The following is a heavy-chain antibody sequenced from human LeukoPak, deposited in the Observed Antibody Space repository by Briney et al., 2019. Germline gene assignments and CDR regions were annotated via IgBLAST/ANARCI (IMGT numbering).Heavy chain of an antibody. CDR1: GFTVSSNY. V-gene: IGHV3-66*01. Sequence: PGGSLRLSCAASGFTVSSNYMSWVRQAPGKGLEWVSVIYSGGSTYYADSVKGRFTISRDNSKNTLYLQMNSLRAEDTAVCYCAKVPYYDFWSGYSHGMDVWGQGTTVTVSS. D-gene: IGHD3-3*01. CDR2: IYSGGST. CDR3: AKVPYYDFWSGYSHGMDV. J-gene: IGHJ6*02.